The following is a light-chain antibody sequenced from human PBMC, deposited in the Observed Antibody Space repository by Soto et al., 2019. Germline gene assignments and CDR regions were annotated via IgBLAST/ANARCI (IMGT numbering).Light chain of an antibody. Sequence: EIVLTQSPGTLSLSPVERATLSCMASQSVSSSYLAWYQQKPGQAPRLLIYGASSRATGIPDRFSGSGSGTDFTLTISRLEPEDFAVYYCQQYSSYPWTFGQGTKVDIK. V-gene: IGKV3-20*01. CDR1: QSVSSSY. CDR2: GAS. J-gene: IGKJ1*01. CDR3: QQYSSYPWT.